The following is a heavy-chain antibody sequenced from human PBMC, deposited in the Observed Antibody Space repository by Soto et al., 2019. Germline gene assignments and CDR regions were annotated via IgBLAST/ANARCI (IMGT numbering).Heavy chain of an antibody. J-gene: IGHJ5*02. Sequence: SETLSLTCTVSGGSISSTSYYWGWIRQPPGKGLEWIGSIYYSGSTYYNPSLKSRVTISVDTSKNQFSLKLSPVTAADTAVYSCARKVILVVTTGCFDPWGREPWSPSPQ. CDR1: GGSISSTSYY. D-gene: IGHD3-22*01. CDR2: IYYSGST. CDR3: ARKVILVVTTGCFDP. V-gene: IGHV4-39*01.